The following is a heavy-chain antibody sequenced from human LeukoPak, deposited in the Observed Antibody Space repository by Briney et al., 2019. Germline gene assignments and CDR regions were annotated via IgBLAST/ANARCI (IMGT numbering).Heavy chain of an antibody. CDR3: ARERYGGSYDFDY. D-gene: IGHD1-26*01. CDR1: GLTISKSW. Sequence: PGGSLRLSCAVSGLTISKSWMSWIRQAPGKGLEWVSYITSSSSFTNYADSVKGRFTISRDNAKNSLYLQMSSLRVEDTAIYYCARERYGGSYDFDYWGQGTLVTVSS. CDR2: ITSSSSFT. V-gene: IGHV3-11*05. J-gene: IGHJ4*02.